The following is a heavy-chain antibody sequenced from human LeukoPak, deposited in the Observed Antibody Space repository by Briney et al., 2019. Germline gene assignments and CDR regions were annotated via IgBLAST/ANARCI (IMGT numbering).Heavy chain of an antibody. D-gene: IGHD6-13*01. V-gene: IGHV3-30*02. CDR2: IRYDGSNK. J-gene: IGHJ6*02. CDR1: GFTFSSYG. CDR3: AKDAPRIAAVSYYYHYYGMDV. Sequence: GGSLRLSCAASGFTFSSYGMHWVRQAPGKGLEWVAFIRYDGSNKYYADSVKGRFTISRDNSKNTLYLQMNSLRAEDTAVYYCAKDAPRIAAVSYYYHYYGMDVWGQGTTVTVSS.